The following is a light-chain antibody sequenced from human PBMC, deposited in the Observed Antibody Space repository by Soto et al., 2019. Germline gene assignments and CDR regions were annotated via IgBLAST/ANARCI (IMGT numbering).Light chain of an antibody. CDR3: QSYDSSRSGSG. V-gene: IGLV1-40*01. J-gene: IGLJ1*01. CDR2: GNV. Sequence: QSVLTQPPSGSGAPGHRVTISCTGSSSKIGAPYDVHWYHQLPGTGPKLLIYGNVNRPSGVPDRFSGSKSWSSPSLAISGVKAEDEGDDYGQSYDSSRSGSGFGGGTKVTVL. CDR1: SSKIGAPYD.